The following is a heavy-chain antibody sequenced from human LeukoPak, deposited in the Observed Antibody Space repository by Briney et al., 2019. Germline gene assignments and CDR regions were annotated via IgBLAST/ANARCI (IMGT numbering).Heavy chain of an antibody. V-gene: IGHV3-30-3*01. CDR1: GFSFGTFT. CDR2: ISYDGSNK. J-gene: IGHJ4*02. Sequence: GGSLRLSCAASGFSFGTFTMHWIRQAPGKGLEWVTLISYDGSNKYYADSVKGRFTISRDNSKNTLYLQMNSLRAEDTAVYYCAKDEYYFDYWGQGTLVTVSS. CDR3: AKDEYYFDY.